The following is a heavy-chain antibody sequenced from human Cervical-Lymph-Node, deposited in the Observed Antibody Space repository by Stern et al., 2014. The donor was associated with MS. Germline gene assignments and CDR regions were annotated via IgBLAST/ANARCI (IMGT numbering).Heavy chain of an antibody. V-gene: IGHV1-2*06. D-gene: IGHD3-16*02. CDR1: GYRFSTFY. J-gene: IGHJ4*02. CDR3: ARIYCSGDECYHSFDT. Sequence: VQLVESGDEVKKPGASVKVSCKASGYRFSTFYLHWLRQAPGQGLQWIGRIAPGSGSTNSSQTFQGRLTMTRDRSITTAYLELSGLRSDDTAVYYCARIYCSGDECYHSFDTWGQGTLVTVSS. CDR2: IAPGSGST.